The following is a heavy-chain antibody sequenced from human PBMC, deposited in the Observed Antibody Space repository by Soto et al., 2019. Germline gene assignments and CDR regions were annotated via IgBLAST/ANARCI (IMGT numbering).Heavy chain of an antibody. J-gene: IGHJ4*02. V-gene: IGHV3-30-3*01. CDR1: GFTFSSYA. CDR2: ISYDGSNK. CDR3: ARDDLPEPVAGRWFGY. D-gene: IGHD6-19*01. Sequence: GGSLRLSCAASGFTFSSYAMHWVRQAPGKGLEWVAVISYDGSNKYYADSVKGRFTISRDNSKNTLYLQMNSLRAEDTAVYYCARDDLPEPVAGRWFGYWGQGTLVTVSS.